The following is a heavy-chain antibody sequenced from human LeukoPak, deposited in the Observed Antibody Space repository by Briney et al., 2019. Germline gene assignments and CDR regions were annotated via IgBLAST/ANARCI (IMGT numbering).Heavy chain of an antibody. CDR2: IYYSGST. Sequence: SETLSLTCTVSGGSISSSNYNWGWIRQPPGKGLEWVGSIYYSGSTYYNPSLKSRVTISVDTSKNQFSLKLSSVTAADTAVYYCAREISGVSGSSNDAFDIWGQGTMVTVSS. CDR1: GGSISSSNYN. CDR3: AREISGVSGSSNDAFDI. D-gene: IGHD1-26*01. J-gene: IGHJ3*02. V-gene: IGHV4-39*07.